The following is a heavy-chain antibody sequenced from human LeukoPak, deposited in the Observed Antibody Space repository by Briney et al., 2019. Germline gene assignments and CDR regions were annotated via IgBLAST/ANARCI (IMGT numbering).Heavy chain of an antibody. J-gene: IGHJ4*02. D-gene: IGHD2-15*01. V-gene: IGHV3-23*01. CDR3: ARGYCSGGSCYSADLIDY. CDR2: ISANGDDT. CDR1: GFTFSKYA. Sequence: GGSLRLSCVASGFTFSKYAMSWVRQVPGEGLEMVSDISANGDDTYHADSVKGRFTISRDNAKNSLYLQMNSLRAEDTAVYYCARGYCSGGSCYSADLIDYWGQGTLVTVSS.